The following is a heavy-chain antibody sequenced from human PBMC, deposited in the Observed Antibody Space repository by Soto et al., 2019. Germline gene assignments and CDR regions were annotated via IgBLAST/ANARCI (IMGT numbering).Heavy chain of an antibody. V-gene: IGHV1-69*13. CDR1: GGTFSKNT. CDR2: IMPVFGRP. Sequence: SVKVSCKASGGTFSKNTISWVRQAPGQGLEWMGGIMPVFGRPNYAQKFQGRVTITADEYTRTAYMELSRLKSDDTAVYYCARQFDYDTSGYYYAYWGQGIQVTVSS. J-gene: IGHJ4*02. D-gene: IGHD3-22*01. CDR3: ARQFDYDTSGYYYAY.